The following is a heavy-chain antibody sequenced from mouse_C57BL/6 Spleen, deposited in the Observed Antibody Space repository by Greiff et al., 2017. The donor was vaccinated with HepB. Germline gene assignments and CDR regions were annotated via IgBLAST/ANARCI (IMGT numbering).Heavy chain of an antibody. CDR2: INPNNGGT. J-gene: IGHJ3*01. V-gene: IGHV1-22*01. CDR1: GYTFTDYN. CDR3: ARDHYYGSSWFAY. Sequence: EVQLQQSGPELVKPGASVKMSCKASGYTFTDYNMHWVKQSHGKSLEWIGYINPNNGGTSYNQKFKGKATLTVNKSSSTAYMELRSLTSEDSAVYYCARDHYYGSSWFAYWGQGTLVTVSA. D-gene: IGHD1-1*01.